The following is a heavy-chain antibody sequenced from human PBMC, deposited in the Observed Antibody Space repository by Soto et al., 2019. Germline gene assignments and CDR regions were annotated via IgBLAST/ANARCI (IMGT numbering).Heavy chain of an antibody. V-gene: IGHV4-30-4*01. Sequence: SETLSLTCTVSGGSISSGDYYWSWIRQPPGKGLEWIGYIYYSGSTYYNPSLKSRVTISVDTSKNQFSLKLSSVTAADTAVYYGASMTTVPDAFDIWGQGTMVTVSS. CDR3: ASMTTVPDAFDI. CDR1: GGSISSGDYY. J-gene: IGHJ3*02. CDR2: IYYSGST. D-gene: IGHD4-17*01.